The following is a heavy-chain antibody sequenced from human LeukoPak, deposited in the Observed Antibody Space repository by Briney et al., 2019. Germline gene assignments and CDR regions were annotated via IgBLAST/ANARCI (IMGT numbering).Heavy chain of an antibody. CDR2: ISGSGGST. V-gene: IGHV3-23*01. CDR3: AKDMVVYGDQGSWYFDL. Sequence: GRSLRLSCAASGFTLNNYGMHWVRQAPGKGLEWVSAISGSGGSTYYADSVKGRFTISRDNSKNTLYLQMNSLRAEDTAVYYCAKDMVVYGDQGSWYFDLWGRGTLVTVSS. J-gene: IGHJ2*01. CDR1: GFTLNNYG. D-gene: IGHD4-17*01.